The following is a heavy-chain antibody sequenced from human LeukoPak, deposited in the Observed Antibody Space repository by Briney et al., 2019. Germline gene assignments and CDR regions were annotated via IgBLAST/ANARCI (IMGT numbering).Heavy chain of an antibody. Sequence: GRSLRLSCAAAGFTFSSYAMSWVRQAPGKGLEWVSAISGSGGSTYYADSVKGRFTISRDNSKNTLYLQMNSLRAEDTAVYYCARVPAAIRYYFDYWGQGTLVTVSS. J-gene: IGHJ4*02. CDR3: ARVPAAIRYYFDY. CDR2: ISGSGGST. CDR1: GFTFSSYA. V-gene: IGHV3-23*01. D-gene: IGHD2-2*02.